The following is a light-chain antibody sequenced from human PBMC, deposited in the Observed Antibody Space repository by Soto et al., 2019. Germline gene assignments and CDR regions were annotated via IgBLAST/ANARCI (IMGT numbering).Light chain of an antibody. CDR1: QSISSS. J-gene: IGKJ1*01. CDR3: QQRSEWPRT. CDR2: DAS. V-gene: IGKV3-11*01. Sequence: EIVLTQSPATLSLSPGARATLSCRASQSISSSLAWYQQKPGQAPRLLIYDASTRATGFPARLSGSGSGTDFTLTIGSLEPEDFAVYYCQQRSEWPRTFGQGTKVDIK.